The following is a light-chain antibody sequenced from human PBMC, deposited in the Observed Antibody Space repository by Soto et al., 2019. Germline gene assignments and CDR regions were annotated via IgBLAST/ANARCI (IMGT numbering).Light chain of an antibody. J-gene: IGKJ1*01. Sequence: ILLTQSPGTLSLSPGESATLSCRASQSVISSYLAWYQQKPGEAPRTLLYGASTRAPGTPARFSGSGSGTDFTLTISRLEPEDFAVYYCQQYGSPPQTFGQGTKVDIK. CDR2: GAS. CDR1: QSVISSY. V-gene: IGKV3-20*01. CDR3: QQYGSPPQT.